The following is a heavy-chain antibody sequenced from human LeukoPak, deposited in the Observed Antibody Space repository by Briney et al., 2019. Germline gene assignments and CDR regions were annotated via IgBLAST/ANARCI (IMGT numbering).Heavy chain of an antibody. CDR3: AREGVGATNGMDV. J-gene: IGHJ6*02. V-gene: IGHV5-51*01. D-gene: IGHD1-26*01. CDR2: IYPGDSDT. Sequence: WFRQPPGKGLEWVGYIYPGDSDTRYSPSFQGQVTISADKSISTAYLQWSSLKASDTAMYYCAREGVGATNGMDVWGQGTTVTVSS.